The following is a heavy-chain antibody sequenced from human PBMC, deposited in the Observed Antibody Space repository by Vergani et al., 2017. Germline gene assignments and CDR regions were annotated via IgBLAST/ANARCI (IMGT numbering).Heavy chain of an antibody. V-gene: IGHV3-7*01. D-gene: IGHD1-7*01. CDR1: GFIFSSYW. CDR2: IKEDGSEK. CDR3: ARGNSLGSY. J-gene: IGHJ4*02. Sequence: EVQLVESGGGLVQPGGSLRLSCAASGFIFSSYWMHWVRQAPGKGLEWVAAIKEDGSEKQYVDSVKGRFTISRDNAKKSLYLQMNSLRGEDTAVYYCARGNSLGSYWGQGTLATVSS.